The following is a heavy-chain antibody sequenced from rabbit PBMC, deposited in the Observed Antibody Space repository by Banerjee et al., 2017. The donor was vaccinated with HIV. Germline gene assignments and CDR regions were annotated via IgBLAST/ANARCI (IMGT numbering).Heavy chain of an antibody. CDR2: IDPVFGST. D-gene: IGHD4-2*01. J-gene: IGHJ4*01. CDR3: ARGSAYAGAGYAL. CDR1: GFSFSSSYW. V-gene: IGHV1S40*01. Sequence: QSLEESGGDLVKPGASLTPTCTASGFSFSSSYWICWVRQAPGKGLEWIGYIDPVFGSTYYASWVNGRFTISSDNAQNTVDLQMNSLTAADTATYFCARGSAYAGAGYALWGPGTLVTVS.